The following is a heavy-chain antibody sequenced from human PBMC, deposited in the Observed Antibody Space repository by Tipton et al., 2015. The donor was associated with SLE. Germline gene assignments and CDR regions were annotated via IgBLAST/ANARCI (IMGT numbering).Heavy chain of an antibody. D-gene: IGHD1-26*01. Sequence: GLVKPSETLSLTCAVSGYSISSGYYWGWIRQPPGKGPEWIGSIYHSGSTYNNPSLKSRVTTSVDTSKNQFSLKLSSMTAADTAVYYCATTPREPSVGFWFDPWGQGTLVTVSS. CDR3: ATTPREPSVGFWFDP. J-gene: IGHJ5*02. CDR2: IYHSGST. CDR1: GYSISSGYY. V-gene: IGHV4-38-2*01.